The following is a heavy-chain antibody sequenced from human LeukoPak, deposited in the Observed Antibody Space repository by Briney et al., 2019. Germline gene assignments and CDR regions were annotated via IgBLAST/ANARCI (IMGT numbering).Heavy chain of an antibody. CDR2: FDPEDGET. CDR3: AXSVAVAGTAYYYYYYMDX. Sequence: ASVKVSCKVSGYTLTELSMHWVRQAPGKGLEWMGGFDPEDGETTYAQKFQGRVTMTEDTSTDTAYMERSSLRSEDTAVYYCAXSVAVAGTAYYYYYYMDXWGXGXXVT. D-gene: IGHD6-19*01. CDR1: GYTLTELS. J-gene: IGHJ6*03. V-gene: IGHV1-24*01.